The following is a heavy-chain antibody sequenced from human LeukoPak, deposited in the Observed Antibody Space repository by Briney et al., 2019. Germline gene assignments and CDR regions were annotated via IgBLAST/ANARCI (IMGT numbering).Heavy chain of an antibody. Sequence: SVKVSCKASGYTFTSYGISWVRQAPGQGLEWMGWIIPIFGTANYAQKFQSRVTVTTDESTSAAYMELSSLRSEDTAVYYCARPRSGYYDSSGYSDDAFDIWGQGTMVTVSS. CDR3: ARPRSGYYDSSGYSDDAFDI. CDR2: IIPIFGTA. D-gene: IGHD3-22*01. CDR1: GYTFTSYG. V-gene: IGHV1-69*05. J-gene: IGHJ3*02.